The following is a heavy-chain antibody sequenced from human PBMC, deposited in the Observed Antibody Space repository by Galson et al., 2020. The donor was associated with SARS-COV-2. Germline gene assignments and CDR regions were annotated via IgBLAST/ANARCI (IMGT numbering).Heavy chain of an antibody. J-gene: IGHJ4*02. CDR2: IFADGKT. D-gene: IGHD2-15*01. CDR1: GLIVSNSY. CDR3: VTSSVVKGF. V-gene: IGHV3-53*01. Sequence: GESLKIPCAAPGLIVSNSYMSWIRQAPGKGLEWVSVIFADGKTYYPDPVKGRFTISRDNSKNTLYLQMNNLSADDTAVYYCVTSSVVKGFWGQGTLVTVSS.